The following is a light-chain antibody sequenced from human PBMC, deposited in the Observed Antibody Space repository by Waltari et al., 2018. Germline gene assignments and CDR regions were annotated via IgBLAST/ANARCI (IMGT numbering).Light chain of an antibody. CDR3: SSYSSSSTLV. CDR2: DVT. J-gene: IGLJ3*02. V-gene: IGLV2-14*03. Sequence: QSALTQPASVSGSPGQSITISCIGTTSDVGGYDYVSWYQHHPGKAPKLMIYDVTTRPSGVSYRFSASKSANTASLTISGLQTEDEADYYCSSYSSSSTLVFGGGTKLTVL. CDR1: TSDVGGYDY.